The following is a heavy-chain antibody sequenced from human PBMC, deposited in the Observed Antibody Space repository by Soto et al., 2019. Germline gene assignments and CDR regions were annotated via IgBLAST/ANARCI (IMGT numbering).Heavy chain of an antibody. V-gene: IGHV1-18*04. CDR3: ARDRAGIVVANPLWGLSAFDI. CDR2: ISAYNGNT. J-gene: IGHJ3*02. CDR1: GYTFTSYG. D-gene: IGHD3-22*01. Sequence: ASVKVSCKASGYTFTSYGISWVRQAPGQGLEWMGWISAYNGNTNYAQKLQGRVTMTTDTSTSTAYMELRSLRSDDTAVYYCARDRAGIVVANPLWGLSAFDIWGQGTMVTVSS.